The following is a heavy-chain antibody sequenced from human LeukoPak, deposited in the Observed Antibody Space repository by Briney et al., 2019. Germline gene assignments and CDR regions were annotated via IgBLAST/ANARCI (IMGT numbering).Heavy chain of an antibody. V-gene: IGHV3-7*01. CDR3: MSAHGY. Sequence: GGSLRLSCVVSGYSFSSNMMTWVRQAPGKGLEWMATILPGGSERYRVDSVKGRFTISRDNAKNSLYLQMNSLRAEDTAVYYCMSAHGYWGQGTLVTVSS. CDR2: ILPGGSER. J-gene: IGHJ4*02. CDR1: GYSFSSNM.